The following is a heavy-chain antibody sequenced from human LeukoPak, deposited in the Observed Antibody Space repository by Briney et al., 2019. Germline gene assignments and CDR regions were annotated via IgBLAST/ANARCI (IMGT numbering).Heavy chain of an antibody. Sequence: SQTLSLTCTVSGFSVSSGIYYWSWIRQPPGKGLEWIGYMPNSGSTNYNPSLKSRVTISVDTFKNQCSLNLNSVTAADTAVYYCARAGGIRGSALDLDYWGQGTLVTVSS. V-gene: IGHV4-61*01. CDR1: GFSVSSGIYY. CDR3: ARAGGIRGSALDLDY. J-gene: IGHJ4*02. D-gene: IGHD3-10*01. CDR2: MPNSGST.